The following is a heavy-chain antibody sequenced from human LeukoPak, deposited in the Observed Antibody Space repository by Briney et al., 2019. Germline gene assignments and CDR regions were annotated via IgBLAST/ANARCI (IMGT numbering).Heavy chain of an antibody. D-gene: IGHD3-10*01. J-gene: IGHJ4*02. Sequence: SSGTLSLTCAVSGVSISSSNWWRWVRQPPGKGLGWIGEIYHSGSTNYNPSLKSRVTISVDKSKNQFSLKLSSVTAADTAVYYCARVQVVRGFDYWGQGTLVTVSS. CDR3: ARVQVVRGFDY. V-gene: IGHV4-4*02. CDR2: IYHSGST. CDR1: GVSISSSNW.